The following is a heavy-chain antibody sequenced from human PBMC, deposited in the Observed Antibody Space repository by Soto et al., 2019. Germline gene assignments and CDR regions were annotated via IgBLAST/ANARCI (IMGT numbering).Heavy chain of an antibody. V-gene: IGHV4-34*01. CDR3: ARGLGGSTRGGVQYYFDY. CDR2: INHSGST. J-gene: IGHJ4*02. D-gene: IGHD2-15*01. CDR1: GGSFSGYY. Sequence: QVQLQQWGAGLLKPSETLSLTCAVYGGSFSGYYWSWIRQPPGKGLEWIGEINHSGSTNYNPSLKRRATRSVDTAKNPFSLKLSSVTAADTAVYYCARGLGGSTRGGVQYYFDYWGQGTLVTVSS.